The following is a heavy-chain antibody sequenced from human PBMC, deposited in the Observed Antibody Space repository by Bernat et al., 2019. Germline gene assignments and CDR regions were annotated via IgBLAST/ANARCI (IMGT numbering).Heavy chain of an antibody. Sequence: EVQLVESGGGLVQPGGSLRLSCAASGFTFSSYWMHWVRQAPGKGLVWVSRINVDGSSTNYADSVKGRFTISRDNAKNTVYLQMNSLRAEDTAVYYCAIEDYYDSSGYYSPPYYWGQGTLVTVSS. CDR2: INVDGSST. V-gene: IGHV3-74*01. CDR3: AIEDYYDSSGYYSPPYY. J-gene: IGHJ4*02. CDR1: GFTFSSYW. D-gene: IGHD3-22*01.